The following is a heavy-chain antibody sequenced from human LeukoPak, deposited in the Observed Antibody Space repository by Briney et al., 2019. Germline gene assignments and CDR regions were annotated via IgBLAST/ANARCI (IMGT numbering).Heavy chain of an antibody. CDR1: GFTFSDYY. CDR2: ISSSGSAI. J-gene: IGHJ5*02. V-gene: IGHV3-11*01. CDR3: ARTRVYSSNWDGWFDP. Sequence: GGSLRLSCAASGFTFSDYYMSWIRQAPGKGLEWVSYISSSGSAIYYADSVKGRFTISRDNAKNSLYLQMNSLRAEDTAVYYCARTRVYSSNWDGWFDPWGQGTLVTVSS. D-gene: IGHD6-13*01.